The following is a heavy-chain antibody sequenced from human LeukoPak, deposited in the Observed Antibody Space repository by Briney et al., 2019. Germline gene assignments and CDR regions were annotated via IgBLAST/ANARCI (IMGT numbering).Heavy chain of an antibody. Sequence: SQTLSLICAISGNSVSSNSAAWNWIRQSPSRGLEWLGRTYYRSKWYNEYASSVKSRITINPDTSQNQFSLQLNSVTPEDTAVYFCARSKGYFDLWGRGTLVTVSS. CDR3: ARSKGYFDL. V-gene: IGHV6-1*01. CDR2: TYYRSKWYN. CDR1: GNSVSSNSAA. D-gene: IGHD4-11*01. J-gene: IGHJ2*01.